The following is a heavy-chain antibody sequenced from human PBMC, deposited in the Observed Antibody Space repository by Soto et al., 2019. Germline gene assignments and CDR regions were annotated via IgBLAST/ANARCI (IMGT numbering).Heavy chain of an antibody. CDR3: ARDPGITIFGVVIAPFDY. D-gene: IGHD3-3*01. V-gene: IGHV1-18*01. CDR1: GYTFTSYG. Sequence: ASVKVSCKASGYTFTSYGISWVRQAPGQGLEWMGWVSAYNGDTNYAQKLRGRVTMTTDTSTSTAYMELRSLRSDDTAVYYCARDPGITIFGVVIAPFDYWGQGTLVIVSS. J-gene: IGHJ4*02. CDR2: VSAYNGDT.